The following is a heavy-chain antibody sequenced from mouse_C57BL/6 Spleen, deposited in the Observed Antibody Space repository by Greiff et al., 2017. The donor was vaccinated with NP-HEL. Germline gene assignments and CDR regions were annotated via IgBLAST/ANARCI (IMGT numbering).Heavy chain of an antibody. D-gene: IGHD4-1*01. CDR2: ILPGSGST. V-gene: IGHV1-9*01. CDR3: AKRCWGGDYFDD. CDR1: GYTFTGYW. Sequence: VQLQQSGAELMKPGGSVKLSCKATGYTFTGYWIEWVRQRPGHGLEWIGEILPGSGSTNYNDKFKGKATFTAATSSNTAYIKLNSLTTEDSAIDYCAKRCWGGDYFDDWGKGTTLTVSS. J-gene: IGHJ2*01.